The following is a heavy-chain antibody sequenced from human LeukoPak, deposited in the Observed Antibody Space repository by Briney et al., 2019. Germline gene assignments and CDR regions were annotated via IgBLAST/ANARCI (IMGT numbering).Heavy chain of an antibody. V-gene: IGHV3-30*18. CDR3: AKLHYYDSSGPGPFDI. CDR1: GFTFSNFW. D-gene: IGHD3-22*01. Sequence: GGSLRLSCAASGFTFSNFWMSWVRQAPGKGLEWVAVISYDGSDKNYADSVKGRFTISRDNSKNTLYLQMNSLRAEDTAVYYCAKLHYYDSSGPGPFDIWGQGTMVTVSS. CDR2: ISYDGSDK. J-gene: IGHJ3*02.